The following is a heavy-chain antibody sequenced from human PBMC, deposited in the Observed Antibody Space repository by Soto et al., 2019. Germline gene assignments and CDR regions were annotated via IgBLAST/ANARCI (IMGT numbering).Heavy chain of an antibody. D-gene: IGHD2-15*01. CDR3: ARDDVLCDGGRCSGVPLDV. Sequence: GGSLRLSCAASGFTFSSYGMHWVRQAPGKGLEWVAVISYDGSNKYYADSVKGRFTISRDNSKNTLYLQMNSLRAEDTAVYYCARDDVLCDGGRCSGVPLDVWGKGTTVTVSS. J-gene: IGHJ6*04. CDR2: ISYDGSNK. V-gene: IGHV3-30*03. CDR1: GFTFSSYG.